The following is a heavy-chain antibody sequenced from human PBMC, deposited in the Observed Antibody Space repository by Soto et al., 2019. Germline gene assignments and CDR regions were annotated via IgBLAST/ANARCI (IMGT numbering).Heavy chain of an antibody. CDR2: IYHSGST. CDR3: ARDLSSGWTYYYYGMDV. Sequence: PSETLSLTCAVSGYSISSGYYWGWIRQPPEKGLEWIGSIYHSGSTYYNPSLKSRVTISVDTSKNQFSLKLSSVTAADTAVYYCARDLSSGWTYYYYGMDVWGQGTTVTVSS. J-gene: IGHJ6*02. D-gene: IGHD6-19*01. V-gene: IGHV4-38-2*02. CDR1: GYSISSGYY.